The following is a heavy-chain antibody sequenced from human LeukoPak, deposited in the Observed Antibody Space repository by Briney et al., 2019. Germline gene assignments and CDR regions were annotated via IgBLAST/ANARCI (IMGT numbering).Heavy chain of an antibody. CDR3: AKTMVRGVNYFDY. D-gene: IGHD3-10*01. CDR2: IRYDGSNK. V-gene: IGHV3-30*02. Sequence: GGSLRLPCAASGFTFSSYGMHWVRQAPGKGLEWVAFIRYDGSNKYYADSVKGRFTISRDNSKNTLYLQMNSLRAEDTAVYYCAKTMVRGVNYFDYWGQGTLVTVSS. J-gene: IGHJ4*02. CDR1: GFTFSSYG.